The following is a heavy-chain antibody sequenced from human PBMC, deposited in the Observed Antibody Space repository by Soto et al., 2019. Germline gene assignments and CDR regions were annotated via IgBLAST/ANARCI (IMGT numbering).Heavy chain of an antibody. CDR1: GYTFTSYG. D-gene: IGHD6-6*01. CDR3: ARPYSRSFSSGPFDY. Sequence: ASVKVSCKASGYTFTSYGISWVRQAPGQGLEWMGWISAYNGNTNYAQKLQGRVTMTTDTSTSTAYMELRSLRSDDTAVYYCARPYSRSFSSGPFDYWGQGTLVTVSS. CDR2: ISAYNGNT. J-gene: IGHJ4*02. V-gene: IGHV1-18*01.